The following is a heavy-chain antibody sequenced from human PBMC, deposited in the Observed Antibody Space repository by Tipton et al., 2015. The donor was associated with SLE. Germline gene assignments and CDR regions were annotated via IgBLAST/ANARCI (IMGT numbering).Heavy chain of an antibody. CDR3: ARDNIVVEIAKGAFDI. Sequence: LRLSCTVSGGSISSYYWSWIRQPPGKGLEWIGYIYYSGSTNYNPSRKSRVTISVDTSKNQFSLKLSSVTAADTAVYYCARDNIVVEIAKGAFDIWGQGTMVTVSS. CDR2: IYYSGST. CDR1: GGSISSYY. D-gene: IGHD2-21*01. J-gene: IGHJ3*02. V-gene: IGHV4-59*12.